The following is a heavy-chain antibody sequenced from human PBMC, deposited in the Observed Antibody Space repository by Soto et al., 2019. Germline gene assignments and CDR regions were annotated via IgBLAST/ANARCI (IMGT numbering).Heavy chain of an antibody. Sequence: QVRLVESGGGVVQPGRSLRLSCAASGFNFGVFGMNWVRQAPGKGLEWLSVLSYEGSEEYYADSVRGRFTISRDNSKNTLFLQIDSLRVDETGVYYCAFSRRSSRLEAAGPGFEYWGQGTLVTVSS. V-gene: IGHV3-30*03. D-gene: IGHD6-13*01. CDR1: GFNFGVFG. CDR3: AFSRRSSRLEAAGPGFEY. CDR2: LSYEGSEE. J-gene: IGHJ4*02.